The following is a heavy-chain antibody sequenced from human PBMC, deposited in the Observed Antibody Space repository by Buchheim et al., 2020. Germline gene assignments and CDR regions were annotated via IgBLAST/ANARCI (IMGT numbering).Heavy chain of an antibody. Sequence: QVQLVESGGGVVQPGRSLRLSCAASGFTFTSYAMHWVRQAPGKGLEWVALISSDGSQKYYADSVKGRFTTSRDNSIKTLYLQMNSLRAEDTALYYCARDLVVGFYYGSAPLGYWGQGTL. V-gene: IGHV3-30*04. J-gene: IGHJ4*02. D-gene: IGHD3-10*01. CDR1: GFTFTSYA. CDR2: ISSDGSQK. CDR3: ARDLVVGFYYGSAPLGY.